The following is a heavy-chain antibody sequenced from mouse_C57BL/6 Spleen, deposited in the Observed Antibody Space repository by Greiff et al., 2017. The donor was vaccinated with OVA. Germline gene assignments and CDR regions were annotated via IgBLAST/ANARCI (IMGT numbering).Heavy chain of an antibody. J-gene: IGHJ3*01. Sequence: QVQLKESGAELVKPGASVKLSCKASGYTFTEYTIHWVKQRPGQGLEWIGWFYPGSGSIKYNEKFKDKATLTADKSSSTVYMELSRLTSDDSAVYFCARNEDYDGYYAYWGQGTLVTVSA. CDR2: FYPGSGSI. V-gene: IGHV1-62-2*01. D-gene: IGHD2-3*01. CDR1: GYTFTEYT. CDR3: ARNEDYDGYYAY.